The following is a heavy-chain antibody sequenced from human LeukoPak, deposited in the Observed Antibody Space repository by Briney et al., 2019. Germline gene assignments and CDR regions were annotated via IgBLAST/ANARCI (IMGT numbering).Heavy chain of an antibody. CDR2: IIPIFGTA. CDR3: ARGRGLRFLNLPMDV. D-gene: IGHD3-3*01. V-gene: IGHV1-69*13. Sequence: SVKVSCKASGYTFTSYGISWVRQAPGQGLEWMGGIIPIFGTANYAQKFQGRVTITADESTSTAYMELSSLRSEDTAVYYCARGRGLRFLNLPMDVWGQGTTVTVSS. J-gene: IGHJ6*02. CDR1: GYTFTSYG.